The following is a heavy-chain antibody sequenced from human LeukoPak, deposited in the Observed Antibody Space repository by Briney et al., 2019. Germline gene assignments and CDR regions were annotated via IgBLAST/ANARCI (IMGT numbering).Heavy chain of an antibody. CDR2: IKNKTDGGTT. Sequence: GGSLRLSCAASGFTFSNAWMSWVRQAPGKGLEWVGRIKNKTDGGTTDYAAPVKGRFTISRDDSKNTLYLQMNSLKTEDTAVYYCTTSKRRYDFWSGYPHYFDYWGQGTLVTVSS. CDR3: TTSKRRYDFWSGYPHYFDY. J-gene: IGHJ4*02. CDR1: GFTFSNAW. D-gene: IGHD3-3*01. V-gene: IGHV3-15*01.